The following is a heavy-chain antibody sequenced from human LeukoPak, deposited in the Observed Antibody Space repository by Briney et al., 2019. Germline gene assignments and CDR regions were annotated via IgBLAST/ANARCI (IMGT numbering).Heavy chain of an antibody. CDR1: GFPFRSYW. V-gene: IGHV3-74*01. J-gene: IGHJ4*02. CDR3: VRDLVLVETPGDDFDF. Sequence: PGGSLRLSCAASGFPFRSYWMHWVRQAPGMGLVWVARINPSSAVISYADSVRGRFTISRDNAKNTLSLQMNSLRGEDTAVYYCVRDLVLVETPGDDFDFWGQGTLVRVSS. CDR2: INPSSAVI. D-gene: IGHD2-8*02.